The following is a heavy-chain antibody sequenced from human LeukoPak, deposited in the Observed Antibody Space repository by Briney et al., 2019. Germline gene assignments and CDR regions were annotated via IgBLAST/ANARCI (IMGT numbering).Heavy chain of an antibody. V-gene: IGHV1-69*06. Sequence: SVKVSCKASGGTFSSYANSWVRQAPGRGLGWMGGIIPIFGTANYAQKFQGRVTITADKSTSTAYMELSSLRSEDTAVYYCARGVWGSYRIDYWGQGTLVTVSS. CDR3: ARGVWGSYRIDY. D-gene: IGHD3-16*02. CDR1: GGTFSSYA. CDR2: IIPIFGTA. J-gene: IGHJ4*02.